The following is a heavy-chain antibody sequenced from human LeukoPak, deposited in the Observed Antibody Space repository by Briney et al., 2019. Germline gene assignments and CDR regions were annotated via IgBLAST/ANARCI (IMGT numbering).Heavy chain of an antibody. CDR3: ARGGLTMVRGVMKPYYYYYMDV. V-gene: IGHV1-18*01. Sequence: ASVKVSCKASGYTFTSYGISWVRQAPGQRLEWMGWISAYNGNTNYAQKLQGRVTMTTDTSTSTAYMELSSLRSEDTAVYYCARGGLTMVRGVMKPYYYYYMDVWGKGTTVTVSS. CDR1: GYTFTSYG. CDR2: ISAYNGNT. J-gene: IGHJ6*03. D-gene: IGHD3-10*01.